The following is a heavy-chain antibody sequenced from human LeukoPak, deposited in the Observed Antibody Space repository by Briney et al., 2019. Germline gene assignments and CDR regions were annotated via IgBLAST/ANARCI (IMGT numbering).Heavy chain of an antibody. Sequence: SETLSLTCTVSGGSISSYYWSWIRQPAGKGLEWIGEINHSGSTNYNPSLKSRVTISVDTSKNQFSLKLTSVTAADTAVYYCARHPSGRMWLQQGGWFDPWGQGTLVTVSS. CDR2: INHSGST. CDR1: GGSISSYY. D-gene: IGHD5-24*01. J-gene: IGHJ5*02. V-gene: IGHV4-34*01. CDR3: ARHPSGRMWLQQGGWFDP.